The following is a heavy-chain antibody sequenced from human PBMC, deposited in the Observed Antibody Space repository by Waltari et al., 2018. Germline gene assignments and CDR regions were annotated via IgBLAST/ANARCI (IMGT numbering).Heavy chain of an antibody. V-gene: IGHV4-4*07. CDR1: GFTFSSYA. D-gene: IGHD3-22*01. J-gene: IGHJ4*02. CDR3: ARVLDYYDSSGYFDY. CDR2: IYTSGST. Sequence: VQLVESGGGLVQPGGSLRLSCAASGFTFSSYAMSWIRQHPGKGLEWIGRIYTSGSTNYNPSLKSRVTMSVDTSKNQFSLKLSSVTAADTAVYYCARVLDYYDSSGYFDYWGQGTLVTVSS.